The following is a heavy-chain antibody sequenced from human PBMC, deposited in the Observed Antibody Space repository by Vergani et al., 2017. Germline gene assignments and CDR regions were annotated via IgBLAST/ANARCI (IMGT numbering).Heavy chain of an antibody. Sequence: QVQLVQSGAEVKKPGASVKVSCKASGYTFTSYAMHWVRQAPGQRLEWMGWINAGNGNTKYSQKFQGRVTITRDTSASTAYMELSSLRSEDTAVYYCARDSGSSSWYIDWFDPWGQGTLVTVSS. D-gene: IGHD6-13*01. J-gene: IGHJ5*02. CDR3: ARDSGSSSWYIDWFDP. CDR2: INAGNGNT. CDR1: GYTFTSYA. V-gene: IGHV1-3*01.